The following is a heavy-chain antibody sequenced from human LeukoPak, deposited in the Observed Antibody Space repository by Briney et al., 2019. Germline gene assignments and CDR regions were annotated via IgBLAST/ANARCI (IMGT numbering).Heavy chain of an antibody. J-gene: IGHJ5*02. V-gene: IGHV1-69*05. D-gene: IGHD2-2*01. CDR3: ARDQAYCSSTSCFAFDP. Sequence: SVTVSFKASGGTFSSYAISWVRQAPGQGLEWMGGIIPIFGTSNYAQKFQGRVTITTDESTSTAYMELSSLRSEDTAVYYCARDQAYCSSTSCFAFDPWGQGTLVTVSS. CDR2: IIPIFGTS. CDR1: GGTFSSYA.